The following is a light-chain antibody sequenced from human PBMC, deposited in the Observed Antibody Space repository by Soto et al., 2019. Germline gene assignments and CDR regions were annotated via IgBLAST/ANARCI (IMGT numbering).Light chain of an antibody. CDR3: QQRGTWPIT. CDR1: RSVDDY. J-gene: IGKJ4*01. V-gene: IGKV3-11*01. CDR2: DAS. Sequence: PGERATLSCRASRSVDDYLAWYQQKPAQPPRLVIYDASNRATGIPARFSGSGSGTDFTLTISSLEPEDFAVYYCQQRGTWPITFGGGTKVEIK.